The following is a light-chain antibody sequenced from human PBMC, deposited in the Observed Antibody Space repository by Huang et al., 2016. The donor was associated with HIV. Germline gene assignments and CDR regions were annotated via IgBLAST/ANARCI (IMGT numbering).Light chain of an antibody. V-gene: IGKV2-28*01. CDR2: LGS. CDR1: PSLLQNTGYNY. Sequence: IVMTQSPLSLPVTPGEPASISCRSSPSLLQNTGYNYIDWYLQRPGQSPQLLIYLGSNRASGVPDRFSGSGSGTDFTLKISRVEAEDVGVYYCMQALQTPRTFGQGTKVEI. CDR3: MQALQTPRT. J-gene: IGKJ1*01.